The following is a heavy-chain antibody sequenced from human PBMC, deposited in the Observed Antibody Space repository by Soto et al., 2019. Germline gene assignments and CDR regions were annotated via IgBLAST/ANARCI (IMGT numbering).Heavy chain of an antibody. CDR2: ISISSSTI. V-gene: IGHV3-48*02. J-gene: IGHJ5*02. D-gene: IGHD6-19*01. CDR3: ARVKDIAVAGTPRLNWFDP. Sequence: GGSLRLSCAASGFTFSSYSMNWGRQAPGKGLEWVSYISISSSTIYYADSVKGRFTISRDNAKNSLYLQMNSLRDEDTAVYYCARVKDIAVAGTPRLNWFDPWGQGTLVTVSS. CDR1: GFTFSSYS.